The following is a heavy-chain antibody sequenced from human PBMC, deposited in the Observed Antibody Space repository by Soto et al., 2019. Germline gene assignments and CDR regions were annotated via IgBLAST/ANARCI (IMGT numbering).Heavy chain of an antibody. CDR3: ARDLGYSYGRPLDY. J-gene: IGHJ4*02. CDR1: GFTFSSYD. CDR2: IGTAGDT. Sequence: VQLVESGGGLVQPGGSLRLSCVASGFTFSSYDMHWVRQATGKGLEWVSSIGTAGDTYYQCSVKGRFTISRENAKNSLYLQMISLKAEDTAVYYCARDLGYSYGRPLDYWGQGTLVTVSS. V-gene: IGHV3-13*01. D-gene: IGHD5-18*01.